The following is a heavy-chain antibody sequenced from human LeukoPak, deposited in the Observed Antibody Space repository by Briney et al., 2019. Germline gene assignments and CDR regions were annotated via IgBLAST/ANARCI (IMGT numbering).Heavy chain of an antibody. CDR2: INHSGST. Sequence: SETLSLTCAVYVGALSGYYCSWIRQPPGKGLEWSGEINHSGSTNYNPSLKSRVTISVDTSKNQFFLKLSSVTAAETAVYYCARARRGPGIAVAGTGYYYYYGMDVWGQGTTVTVSS. CDR3: ARARRGPGIAVAGTGYYYYYGMDV. CDR1: VGALSGYY. D-gene: IGHD6-19*01. J-gene: IGHJ6*02. V-gene: IGHV4-34*01.